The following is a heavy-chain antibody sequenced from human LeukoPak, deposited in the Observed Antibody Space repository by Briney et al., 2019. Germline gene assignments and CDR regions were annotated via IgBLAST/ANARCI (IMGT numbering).Heavy chain of an antibody. Sequence: PGGALRLSCAASGVTFSSYSMNWGRQAPGKGLGGVSSISSSSSYIYYADSVKGRFTISRDNAKNSLYLQMNSLRAEDTAVYYCAKEYDSWGAFDIWGQGTMVTVSS. J-gene: IGHJ3*02. CDR1: GVTFSSYS. D-gene: IGHD3-3*01. CDR3: AKEYDSWGAFDI. CDR2: ISSSSSYI. V-gene: IGHV3-21*04.